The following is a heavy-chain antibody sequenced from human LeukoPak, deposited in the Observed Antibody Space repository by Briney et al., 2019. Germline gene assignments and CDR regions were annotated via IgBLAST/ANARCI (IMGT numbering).Heavy chain of an antibody. Sequence: GGSLRLSCAASGFTFSSYGMHWVRQAPGKGLEWVAFIRYDGSNKYYADSVKGRFTISRDNSKITLYLQMNSLRAEDTAVYYCAKDTITYSGSYCYFDYWGQGTLVTVSS. J-gene: IGHJ4*02. CDR2: IRYDGSNK. D-gene: IGHD1-26*01. V-gene: IGHV3-30*02. CDR3: AKDTITYSGSYCYFDY. CDR1: GFTFSSYG.